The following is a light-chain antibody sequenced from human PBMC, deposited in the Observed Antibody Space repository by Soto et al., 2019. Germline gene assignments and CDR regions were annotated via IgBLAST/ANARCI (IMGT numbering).Light chain of an antibody. CDR2: DVI. CDR1: SSDVGASNY. V-gene: IGLV2-8*01. CDR3: CSYAGDNSLV. J-gene: IGLJ3*02. Sequence: QSVLTQPPSASGSPGQSVTISCTGTSSDVGASNYVSWYQQHPGKAPKLMIYDVIKRPSGVPDRFSGSKSGNTASLTVSGLQTEDEADYYCCSYAGDNSLVFGGGTKLTVL.